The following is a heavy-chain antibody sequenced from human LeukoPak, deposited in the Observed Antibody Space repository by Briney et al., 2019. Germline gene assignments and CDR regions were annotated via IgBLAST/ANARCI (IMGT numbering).Heavy chain of an antibody. V-gene: IGHV3-73*01. CDR1: GFSFSDAA. Sequence: GGSLRLSCAASGFSFSDAALPWVRQASGKGLEWVGRIRSRTSDYATAYAASVKGRFTISRDDSKNTAYLQMNSLRTEDTAVYFCTRHLIDYWGQGTLVTVSS. CDR3: TRHLIDY. J-gene: IGHJ4*02. CDR2: IRSRTSDYAT.